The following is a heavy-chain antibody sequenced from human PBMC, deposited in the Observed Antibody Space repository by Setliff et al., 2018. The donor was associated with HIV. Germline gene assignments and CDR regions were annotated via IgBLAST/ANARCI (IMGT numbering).Heavy chain of an antibody. Sequence: ASVKVSCKASGYTFSAYYLHWVQRAPGQGLEWMGWINPNSGATNYAHNFQGRVTMTRDTSISTAYMDLSSLTSDDTAVYYCVLASIVSTARWNHWGRGTLVTVSS. D-gene: IGHD1-26*01. CDR3: VLASIVSTARWNH. V-gene: IGHV1-2*02. CDR1: GYTFSAYY. J-gene: IGHJ5*02. CDR2: INPNSGAT.